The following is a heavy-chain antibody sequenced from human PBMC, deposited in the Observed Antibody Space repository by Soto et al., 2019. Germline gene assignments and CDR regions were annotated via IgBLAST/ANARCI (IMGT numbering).Heavy chain of an antibody. J-gene: IGHJ4*02. V-gene: IGHV3-66*01. CDR3: AVKYCSGGSCFGGLGH. CDR1: GFTVSSNY. Sequence: EVQLVESRGGLVQPGGSLRLSCAASGFTVSSNYMSWVRQAPGKGLEWVSVIYSGGTTYYADSVKGRFTISRDNSKNTLYLQMSSLRADDTALYYCAVKYCSGGSCFGGLGHWGQGTLVTVSS. CDR2: IYSGGTT. D-gene: IGHD2-15*01.